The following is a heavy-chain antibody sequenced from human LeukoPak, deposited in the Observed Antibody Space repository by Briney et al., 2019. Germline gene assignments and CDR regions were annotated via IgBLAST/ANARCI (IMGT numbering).Heavy chain of an antibody. CDR1: GYSFTDEW. Sequence: GESLKISCKGSGYSFTDEWIGWVREMPGKGLEWMGIIYPGDSDTRYSPSFQGQVTISADKSISTAYLQWSSLKASDTAMYYCARRRAAAFGDYFDYWGQGTLVTVSS. CDR2: IYPGDSDT. CDR3: ARRRAAAFGDYFDY. D-gene: IGHD6-13*01. V-gene: IGHV5-51*01. J-gene: IGHJ4*02.